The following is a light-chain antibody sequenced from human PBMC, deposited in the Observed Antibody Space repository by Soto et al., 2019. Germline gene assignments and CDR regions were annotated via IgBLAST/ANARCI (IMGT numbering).Light chain of an antibody. CDR1: PTIDNH. Sequence: DIQMTQSPSSLSASVGDSVPITCRASPTIDNHLNWYQQKPGKAPNLLIYTASTLQSGVPSRFSGSGSGTDFTLTISSLQPEDFATYYCQQSYSRPWTFGQGTKVDIK. CDR3: QQSYSRPWT. V-gene: IGKV1-39*01. CDR2: TAS. J-gene: IGKJ1*01.